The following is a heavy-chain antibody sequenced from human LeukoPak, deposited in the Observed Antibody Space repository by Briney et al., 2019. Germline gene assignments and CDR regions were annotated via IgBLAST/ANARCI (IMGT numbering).Heavy chain of an antibody. J-gene: IGHJ4*02. D-gene: IGHD3-3*01. CDR3: ARGPSPLDYDFWSGYYMGYYFDY. Sequence: GGSLRLSCAASGFTFSSYWMSWVRQAPGKGLEWVANIKQDGSEKYYVDSVKGRFTISRDNAKNSLYLQMNSLRAEDTAVYYCARGPSPLDYDFWSGYYMGYYFDYWGQGTLVTVSS. CDR1: GFTFSSYW. V-gene: IGHV3-7*01. CDR2: IKQDGSEK.